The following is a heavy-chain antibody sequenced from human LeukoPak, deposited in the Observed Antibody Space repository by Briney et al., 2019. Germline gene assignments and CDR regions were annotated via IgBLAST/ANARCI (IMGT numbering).Heavy chain of an antibody. Sequence: SQTLSLTCTVSGGSISSGGYYWSWIRRHPGKGLEWIGYIYYSGGTYYNPSLKSRVTISVDTSKNQFSLKLSSVTAADTAVYYCVVTMIQEAEDYWGQGTLVTVSS. J-gene: IGHJ4*02. D-gene: IGHD3-22*01. V-gene: IGHV4-31*03. CDR1: GGSISSGGYY. CDR2: IYYSGGT. CDR3: VVTMIQEAEDY.